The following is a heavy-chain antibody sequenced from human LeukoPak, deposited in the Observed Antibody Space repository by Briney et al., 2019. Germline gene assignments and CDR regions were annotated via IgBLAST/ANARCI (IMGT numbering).Heavy chain of an antibody. CDR2: ISYDGSNK. CDR1: GFTFSSYA. D-gene: IGHD2-2*01. V-gene: IGHV3-30*01. CDR3: ARYYCSSTSCNRSYYYYYYMDV. Sequence: PGRSLRLSCAASGFTFSSYAMHWVRQAPGKGLEWVAVISYDGSNKYYADSVKGRFTISRDNSKNTLHLQMNSLRAEDTAVYYCARYYCSSTSCNRSYYYYYYMDVWGKGTTVTVSS. J-gene: IGHJ6*03.